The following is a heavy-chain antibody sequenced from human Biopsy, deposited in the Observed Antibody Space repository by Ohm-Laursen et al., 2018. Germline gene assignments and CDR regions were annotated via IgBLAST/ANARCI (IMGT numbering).Heavy chain of an antibody. V-gene: IGHV4-39*01. CDR1: GGSVSSNVAY. J-gene: IGHJ5*02. CDR3: VRHPTGFWFDP. Sequence: PSDTLSLTWPVSGGSVSSNVAYWAWIRQPPGKGLESIGSIFYSGITYYNPSLQSRVTMSVDTSKNQFSLNLTSVTAADTAVYYCVRHPTGFWFDPWGQGTLVIVSS. CDR2: IFYSGIT.